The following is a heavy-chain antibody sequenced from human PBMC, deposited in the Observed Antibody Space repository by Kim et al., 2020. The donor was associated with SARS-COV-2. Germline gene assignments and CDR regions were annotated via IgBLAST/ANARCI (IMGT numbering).Heavy chain of an antibody. D-gene: IGHD3-22*01. Sequence: VKGRFTISRDNSKNTLYLQMGSLRAEDMAVYYCAREGGIRYYDSDGACDSWGQGTMVTVSS. J-gene: IGHJ3*02. V-gene: IGHV3-64*01. CDR3: AREGGIRYYDSDGACDS.